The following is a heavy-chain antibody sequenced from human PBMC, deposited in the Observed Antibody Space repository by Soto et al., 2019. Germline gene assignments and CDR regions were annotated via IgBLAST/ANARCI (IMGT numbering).Heavy chain of an antibody. CDR2: IYYSGST. CDR1: GGSISSYY. D-gene: IGHD3-3*01. Sequence: SETLSLTCTVSGGSISSYYWSWIRQPPGKGLEWIGYIYYSGSTNYNPSLKSRVTISVDTSKNQFSLKLSSVTAADTAVYYCARGGYYAPYYFDYWGQGTLVTVSS. CDR3: ARGGYYAPYYFDY. J-gene: IGHJ4*02. V-gene: IGHV4-59*01.